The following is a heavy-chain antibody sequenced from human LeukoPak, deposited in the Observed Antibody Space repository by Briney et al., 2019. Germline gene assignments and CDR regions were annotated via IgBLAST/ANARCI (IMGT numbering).Heavy chain of an antibody. Sequence: GGSLTLSCTASRFIFNNFAMSWVRQAPGKGLEWVSTITNTGARTNYADSVKGRFTISRDNSNNTLSLQMNSLRAEDTAIYYCANGTCISRRCYGNAFDIWGQGTAVTVSS. CDR1: RFIFNNFA. J-gene: IGHJ3*02. D-gene: IGHD2-15*01. V-gene: IGHV3-23*01. CDR3: ANGTCISRRCYGNAFDI. CDR2: ITNTGART.